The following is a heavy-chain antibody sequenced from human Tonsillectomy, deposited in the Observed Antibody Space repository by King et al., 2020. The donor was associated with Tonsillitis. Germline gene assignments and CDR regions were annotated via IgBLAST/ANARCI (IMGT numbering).Heavy chain of an antibody. D-gene: IGHD5-12*01. CDR2: ITGSGLST. J-gene: IGHJ4*02. Sequence: VQLVESGGGLVQPGGSLRLSCAASGFTFSSYAMSWVRQAPGKGREWVSAITGSGLSTYYAGSVKGRLTISRDNSRNTPFLQMNSLRAEDTAVYYCSKGWGSGYYDYFHYWGQGTLVTVSS. CDR3: SKGWGSGYYDYFHY. CDR1: GFTFSSYA. V-gene: IGHV3-23*04.